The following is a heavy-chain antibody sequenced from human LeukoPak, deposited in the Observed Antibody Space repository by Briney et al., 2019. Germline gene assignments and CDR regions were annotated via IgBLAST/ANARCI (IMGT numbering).Heavy chain of an antibody. V-gene: IGHV4-38-2*02. Sequence: SETLSLTCTVSGFFIANNNYWGWLRQSPGKGLEWMGSIHHSGSRFETGSTHCNPAFRGRISVSADPSKNHFSLTLRSVTAADTGVYFCARNASSGFFNNWSQGTLVTVSS. CDR2: IHHSGSRFETGST. CDR3: ARNASSGFFNN. CDR1: GFFIANNNY. J-gene: IGHJ1*01. D-gene: IGHD6-19*01.